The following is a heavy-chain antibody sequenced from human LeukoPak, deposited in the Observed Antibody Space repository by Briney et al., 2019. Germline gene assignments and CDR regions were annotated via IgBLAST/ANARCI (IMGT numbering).Heavy chain of an antibody. CDR1: GFTFSSYA. V-gene: IGHV3-23*01. J-gene: IGHJ4*02. CDR2: ISGSGGST. D-gene: IGHD3-22*01. CDR3: AKDYYYDSSGYFFDY. Sequence: PGGSLRLSCAASGFTFSSYAMSWVRQAPGKGLEWASAISGSGGSTYYADSVKGRFTISRDNSKNTLYLQMNSLRAEDTAVYYCAKDYYYDSSGYFFDYWGQGTLVTVSS.